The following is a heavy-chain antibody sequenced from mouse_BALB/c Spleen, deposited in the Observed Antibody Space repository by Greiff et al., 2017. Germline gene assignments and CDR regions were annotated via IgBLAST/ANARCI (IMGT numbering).Heavy chain of an antibody. D-gene: IGHD2-4*01. CDR2: ISYSGST. CDR1: GDSITSGY. Sequence: EVQLQQSGPSLVKPSQTLSLTCSVTGDSITSGYWNWIRKFPGNKLEYMGYISYSGSTYYNPSLKSRISITRDTSKNQYYLQLNSVTTEDTATYYCARGGYDYDSWFAYWGQGTLVTVSA. CDR3: ARGGYDYDSWFAY. J-gene: IGHJ3*01. V-gene: IGHV3-8*02.